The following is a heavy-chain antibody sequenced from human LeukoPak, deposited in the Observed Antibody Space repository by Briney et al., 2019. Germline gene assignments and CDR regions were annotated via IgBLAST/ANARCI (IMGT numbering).Heavy chain of an antibody. CDR2: IHTSGST. D-gene: IGHD6-13*01. J-gene: IGHJ5*02. Sequence: PSETLSLTCTVSGDSISSHYWSWLRQPPGKGLEWIGYIHTSGSTNYNPSLKSRVTISVDTSKNQLSLKLTSVTAADTAVYYCARQSSAAGTFWFDPWGQGTLVTVSP. CDR3: ARQSSAAGTFWFDP. CDR1: GDSISSHY. V-gene: IGHV4-4*09.